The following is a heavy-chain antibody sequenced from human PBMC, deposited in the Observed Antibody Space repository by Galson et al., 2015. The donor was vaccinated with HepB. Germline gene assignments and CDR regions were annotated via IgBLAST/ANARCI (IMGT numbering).Heavy chain of an antibody. CDR3: AQDLTYYYGSGSYFVGMDV. Sequence: SLRLSCAASGFTFEDYAMHWVRQVPGKGLEWVSGISWNSDFTGYADSVRGRFTISRDNAKYFLYLQMNSLRPEDTALYYCAQDLTYYYGSGSYFVGMDVWGQGTTVTASS. CDR1: GFTFEDYA. D-gene: IGHD3-10*01. V-gene: IGHV3-9*01. J-gene: IGHJ6*02. CDR2: ISWNSDFT.